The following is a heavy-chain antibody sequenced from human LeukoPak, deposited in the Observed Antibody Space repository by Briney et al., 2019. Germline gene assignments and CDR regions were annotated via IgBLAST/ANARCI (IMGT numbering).Heavy chain of an antibody. CDR1: GGSISSSSYY. J-gene: IGHJ4*02. CDR2: IYYSGST. CDR3: ARALTCSGGSCYRTGFEY. Sequence: SETLSLTCTVSGGSISSSSYYWGWIRQPPGKGLEWIGSIYYSGSTYYNPSLKSRVTISVDTSKNQFSLKLSSVTAADTAVYYCARALTCSGGSCYRTGFEYWGQGTLVTVSS. D-gene: IGHD2-15*01. V-gene: IGHV4-39*07.